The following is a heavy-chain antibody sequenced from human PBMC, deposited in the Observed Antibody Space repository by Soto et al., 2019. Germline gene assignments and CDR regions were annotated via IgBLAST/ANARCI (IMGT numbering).Heavy chain of an antibody. J-gene: IGHJ6*02. CDR1: GYTFTSYA. CDR3: ARERWFGEFYYDYYGMDV. D-gene: IGHD3-10*01. Sequence: ASVKVSCRASGYTFTSYAMHWVRQAPGQRLEWMGWINAGNGNTKYSQKLQGRFTITRDTSASTAYMELSSLRSEDTAVYYCARERWFGEFYYDYYGMDVWGQGTTVTVSS. V-gene: IGHV1-3*01. CDR2: INAGNGNT.